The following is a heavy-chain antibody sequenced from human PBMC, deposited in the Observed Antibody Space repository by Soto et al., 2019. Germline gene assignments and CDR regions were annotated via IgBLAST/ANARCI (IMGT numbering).Heavy chain of an antibody. CDR1: GFAFSSYA. CDR3: AFYRSTWGDFDS. V-gene: IGHV3-21*01. Sequence: EVQLVESGGGLVKPGGSLRLSCAAYGFAFSSYAINWVRQAPGNGLEWVSSISRSRTDMSYADSVRGRFTLSRDNAKNSLFLQMNSLRAEDTAVYYCAFYRSTWGDFDSWGQGTLVTVSS. CDR2: ISRSRTDM. D-gene: IGHD6-13*01. J-gene: IGHJ4*02.